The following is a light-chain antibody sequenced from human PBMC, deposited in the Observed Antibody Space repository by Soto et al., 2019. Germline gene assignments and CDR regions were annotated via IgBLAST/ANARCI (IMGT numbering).Light chain of an antibody. CDR2: DAS. V-gene: IGKV3-11*01. J-gene: IGKJ4*01. CDR3: QARSNGPVP. CDR1: QSVSSY. Sequence: SPKTLSFCPLGIATHSCRASQSVSSYLAWYQQIPGQAPRLLIYDASNRATGIPARFSGSGSGTAFDLALRSLEPEGFAVHNCQARSNGPVPFGGGTKVDIK.